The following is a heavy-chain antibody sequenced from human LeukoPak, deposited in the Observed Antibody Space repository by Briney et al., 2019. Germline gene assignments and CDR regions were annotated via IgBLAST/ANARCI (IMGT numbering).Heavy chain of an antibody. D-gene: IGHD3-10*01. CDR2: IYYSGST. V-gene: IGHV4-39*02. J-gene: IGHJ4*02. CDR1: GGSISSSSYY. CDR3: ARESITMVRGVDY. Sequence: SETLSLTCTVSGGSISSSSYYWGWIRQPPGKGLEWIGSIYYSGSTYYNPSLKSRVTISVDTSKNQFSLKLSSVTAADTAVYYCARESITMVRGVDYWGQGTLVTVSS.